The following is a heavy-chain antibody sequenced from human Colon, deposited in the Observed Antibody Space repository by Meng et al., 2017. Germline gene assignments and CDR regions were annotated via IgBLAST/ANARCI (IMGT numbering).Heavy chain of an antibody. CDR3: ARLVYCGGACYSALDY. J-gene: IGHJ4*02. CDR1: GFSFTGYY. V-gene: IGHV1-2*02. D-gene: IGHD2-21*02. CDR2: VVPSSGAT. Sequence: QVQMGQLGAEVKKPGASVKVSCKTSGFSFTGYYIHWVRQAPGQGFEWMGWVVPSSGATNYAPKFQGRVTMTRDTSISTAYMELTSLTSDDTAVYYCARLVYCGGACYSALDYWGQGTLVTVSS.